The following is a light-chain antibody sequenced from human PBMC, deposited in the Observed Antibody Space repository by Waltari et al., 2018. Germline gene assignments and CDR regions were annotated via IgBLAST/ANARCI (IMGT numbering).Light chain of an antibody. CDR2: DNN. Sequence: QSVLTQPPSVSGAPGQRVTVSCTGSRSNIGGGYDVHWYRQLPGTAPKLLIYDNNIRTSGVPDRVSGSKSDTSASLAITGLQAEDEADYYCQAYDSSLSGRVFGTGTKVTVL. CDR3: QAYDSSLSGRV. J-gene: IGLJ1*01. V-gene: IGLV1-40*01. CDR1: RSNIGGGYD.